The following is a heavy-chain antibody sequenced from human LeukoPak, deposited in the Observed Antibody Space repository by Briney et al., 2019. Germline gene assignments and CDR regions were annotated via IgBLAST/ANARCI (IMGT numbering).Heavy chain of an antibody. CDR3: ARAIWFGELFDWFDP. Sequence: GGSLRLSCAASGFTLTSYAVHTVRQAPGPGLEWGAVISYDGSNKYYADSVKGRFTISRDNSKNTLYLQTNSLRAEDTAVYYCARAIWFGELFDWFDPWGEGTLVTVSS. J-gene: IGHJ5*02. D-gene: IGHD3-10*01. V-gene: IGHV3-30*04. CDR1: GFTLTSYA. CDR2: ISYDGSNK.